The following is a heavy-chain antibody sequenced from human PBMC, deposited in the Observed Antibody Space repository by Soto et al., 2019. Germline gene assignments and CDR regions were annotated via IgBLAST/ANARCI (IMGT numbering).Heavy chain of an antibody. CDR3: ANDSGRGRGSLFTY. D-gene: IGHD2-15*01. Sequence: GGYLGLSCAASGFTFSSYAMSWVRQAPGKGLEWVSAISGSGGSTYYADSVKGRFTISRDNSKNTLYLQMNSLRAEDTAVYYCANDSGRGRGSLFTYSGQRSLVIGSS. CDR1: GFTFSSYA. CDR2: ISGSGGST. J-gene: IGHJ1*01. V-gene: IGHV3-23*01.